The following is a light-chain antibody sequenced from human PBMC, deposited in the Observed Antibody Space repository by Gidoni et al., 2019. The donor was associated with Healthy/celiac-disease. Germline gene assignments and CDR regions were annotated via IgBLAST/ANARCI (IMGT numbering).Light chain of an antibody. CDR2: KDS. J-gene: IGLJ2*01. Sequence: SHELTPPPPVSVSPGQTARITCSVDALPKQYAYWYQQKPGQAPVLVIYKDSERPSGIPERFSGSSSGTTVTLTISGVQAEDEADYYCQSADSSGTVVFGGGTKLTVL. CDR3: QSADSSGTVV. V-gene: IGLV3-25*03. CDR1: ALPKQY.